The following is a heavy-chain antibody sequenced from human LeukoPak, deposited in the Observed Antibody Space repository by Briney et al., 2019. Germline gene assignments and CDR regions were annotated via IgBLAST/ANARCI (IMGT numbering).Heavy chain of an antibody. J-gene: IGHJ5*02. CDR1: GFTFSRYW. Sequence: PGGSLRLSCAASGFTFSRYWMHWVRQAPGKGPVWVSRIRSDGSSTDYADSVKGRFTISRDNSKNTLYLQMNSLRAEDTAVYYCATRLEAIVLVHHWGQGALVTVSS. CDR2: IRSDGSST. D-gene: IGHD2-2*01. V-gene: IGHV3-74*01. CDR3: ATRLEAIVLVHH.